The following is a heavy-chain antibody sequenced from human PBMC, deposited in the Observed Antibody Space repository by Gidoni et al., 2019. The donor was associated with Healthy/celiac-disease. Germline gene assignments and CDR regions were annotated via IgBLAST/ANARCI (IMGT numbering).Heavy chain of an antibody. J-gene: IGHJ6*02. CDR3: AREPNVLLWFGELGGGMDV. CDR2: INSDGSST. Sequence: EVQLVESGGGLVQPGGSLRLSCAAAGFTLRSHWTHWVRQAPGKGLVWVSRINSDGSSTSYADSVEGRFTISRDNAKNTLYLQMNSLRAEDTAVYYCAREPNVLLWFGELGGGMDVCGQGTTVTVSS. CDR1: GFTLRSHW. D-gene: IGHD3-10*01. V-gene: IGHV3-74*01.